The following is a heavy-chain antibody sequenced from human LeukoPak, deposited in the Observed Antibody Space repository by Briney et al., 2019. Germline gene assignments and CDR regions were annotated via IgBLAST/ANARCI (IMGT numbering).Heavy chain of an antibody. V-gene: IGHV4-38-2*01. J-gene: IGHJ4*02. D-gene: IGHD2-15*01. CDR3: ARLRSSEYYFDY. CDR1: GYSISSGYY. CDR2: IYHSGST. Sequence: PSETLSLTCAVSGYSISSGYYWGWIRQPPGKGLEWIGSIYHSGSTYYTPSLKSRVTISVDTSKNQFSLKLSSVTAADTAVYYCARLRSSEYYFDYWGQGTLVTVSS.